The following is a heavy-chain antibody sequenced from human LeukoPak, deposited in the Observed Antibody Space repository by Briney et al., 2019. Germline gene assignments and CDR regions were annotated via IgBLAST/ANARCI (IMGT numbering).Heavy chain of an antibody. J-gene: IGHJ6*02. V-gene: IGHV3-33*01. CDR1: EFTFRSYG. CDR3: AREGNYYGMDV. Sequence: PGRSLRLPCAASEFTFRSYGMHWVRQAPGKGLEWVAVMWNNGSNKYYVDSVKGRFTVSRDNSKNTLYLQMNSLRAEDTAVYYCAREGNYYGMDVWGQGTTVTVSS. CDR2: MWNNGSNK. D-gene: IGHD3-10*01.